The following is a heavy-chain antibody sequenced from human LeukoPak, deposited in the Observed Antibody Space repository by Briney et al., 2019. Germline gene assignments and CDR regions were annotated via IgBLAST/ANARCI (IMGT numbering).Heavy chain of an antibody. J-gene: IGHJ4*02. CDR3: AREGSSGYRELDY. D-gene: IGHD3-22*01. CDR1: GGSISSYY. Sequence: SETLSLTCTVSGGSISSYYWSWIRQPPGKGLEWIGYIYYSGSTNYNPSLKSRVTISVDTSKNQFSLKLSSVTAADTAVYYCAREGSSGYRELDYWGQGTLVTVSS. CDR2: IYYSGST. V-gene: IGHV4-59*01.